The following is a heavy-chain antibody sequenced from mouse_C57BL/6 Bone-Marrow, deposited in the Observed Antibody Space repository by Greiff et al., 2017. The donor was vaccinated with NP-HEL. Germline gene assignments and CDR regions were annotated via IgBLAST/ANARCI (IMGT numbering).Heavy chain of an antibody. CDR2: ISYDGSN. CDR1: GYSITSGYY. J-gene: IGHJ4*01. Sequence: VQLQQSGPGLVKPSQSLSLTCSVTGYSITSGYYWNWIRQFPGNKLEWMGYISYDGSNNYNPSLKNRISITRDTSKNQFFLKLNSVTTEDTATYYCASGPYYVAMDYWGQGTSVTVSS. CDR3: ASGPYYVAMDY. D-gene: IGHD1-1*02. V-gene: IGHV3-6*01.